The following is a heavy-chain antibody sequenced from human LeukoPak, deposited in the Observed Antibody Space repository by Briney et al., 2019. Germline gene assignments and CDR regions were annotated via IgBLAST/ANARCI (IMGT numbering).Heavy chain of an antibody. J-gene: IGHJ2*01. CDR2: ISSSGSTI. CDR1: GFTFSDYY. D-gene: IGHD3-22*01. Sequence: GGSLRLSCAASGFTFSDYYMSWIRQAPGKGLEWVSYISSSGSTIYYADSVKGRFTISRDSAKNSLYLQMNSLRAEDTAVYYCARRFYYYDSSPSPPRYFDLWGRGTLVTVSS. V-gene: IGHV3-11*01. CDR3: ARRFYYYDSSPSPPRYFDL.